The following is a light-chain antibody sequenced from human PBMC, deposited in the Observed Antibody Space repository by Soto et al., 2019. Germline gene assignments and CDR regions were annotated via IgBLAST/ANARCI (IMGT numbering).Light chain of an antibody. CDR2: YAS. Sequence: EIVMTQSPATLSVPPGERATLSCRASQSVSSNLAWYQQKPGQAPRLLIYYASIRDTGVPARFSGSGSGTDFDLTISSRQSQDFAVYYCQQYHNWPPSWTFGQGTKVE. V-gene: IGKV3-15*01. CDR1: QSVSSN. J-gene: IGKJ1*01. CDR3: QQYHNWPPSWT.